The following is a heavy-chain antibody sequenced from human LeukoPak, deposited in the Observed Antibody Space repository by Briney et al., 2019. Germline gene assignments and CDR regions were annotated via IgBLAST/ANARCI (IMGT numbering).Heavy chain of an antibody. Sequence: SETLSLTCTVSGGSIGTYYWSWIRQSPRKGLEWIGYIYVTGTRYNPYLQSRVTISVDRSRNQFFLKMSSVTAADTAVYYCARHIGGGIEDMDVWGKGTKVIVSS. D-gene: IGHD3-16*02. J-gene: IGHJ6*03. CDR1: GGSIGTYY. V-gene: IGHV4-59*08. CDR3: ARHIGGGIEDMDV. CDR2: IYVTGT.